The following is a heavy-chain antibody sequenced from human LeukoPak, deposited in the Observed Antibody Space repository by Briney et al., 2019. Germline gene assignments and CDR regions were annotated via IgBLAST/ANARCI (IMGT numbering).Heavy chain of an antibody. Sequence: PGGSLRLSCAASGFTFSNAWMNWVRQAPGKGLEWVGRIKSKTDGGTTDYAAPVKGRFTISRDDSKNTLYLQMNSLKTEDTAVYYCTTQAVVVPAAMGPVDDYGMDVWGQGTTVTVSS. CDR2: IKSKTDGGTT. J-gene: IGHJ6*02. CDR3: TTQAVVVPAAMGPVDDYGMDV. CDR1: GFTFSNAW. D-gene: IGHD2-2*01. V-gene: IGHV3-15*07.